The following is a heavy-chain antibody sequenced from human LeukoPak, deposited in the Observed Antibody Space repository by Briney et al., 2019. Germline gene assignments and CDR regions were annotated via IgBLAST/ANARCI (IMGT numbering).Heavy chain of an antibody. CDR1: GFTFSSYT. D-gene: IGHD2-15*01. CDR3: YCAVEDY. J-gene: IGHJ4*02. V-gene: IGHV3-48*04. Sequence: GGSLRLSCAASGFTFSSYTMNWVRQPPGKGLEWVSNIGTSSTTIYYADSVKGRFTISRDNAKNSLYLQMNSLRAEDTAVYYCYCAVEDYWGQGTLVTVSS. CDR2: IGTSSTTI.